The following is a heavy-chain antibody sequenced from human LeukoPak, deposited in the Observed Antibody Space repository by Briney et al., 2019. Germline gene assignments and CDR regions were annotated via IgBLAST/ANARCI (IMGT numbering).Heavy chain of an antibody. J-gene: IGHJ5*02. Sequence: SGGSLRLSCAASGFTFSSYWMHWVRQAPGKGLVWVSRINSDGSSTSYADSVKGRFTISRDNAKNTLYLQMNSLRAEDTAVYYCARGYGSGSGGFDPWGQGTLVTVSS. CDR2: INSDGSST. D-gene: IGHD3-10*01. CDR3: ARGYGSGSGGFDP. CDR1: GFTFSSYW. V-gene: IGHV3-74*01.